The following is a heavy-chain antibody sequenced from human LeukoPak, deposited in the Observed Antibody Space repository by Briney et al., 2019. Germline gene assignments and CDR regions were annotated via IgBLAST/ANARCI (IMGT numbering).Heavy chain of an antibody. J-gene: IGHJ3*02. CDR2: MNPNSANT. CDR1: GYPFTNYD. Sequence: GASVKVSCKASGYPFTNYDINWVRQATGQGLEWMGWMNPNSANTGYAQKFQGRVTITRNTYINTAYMELSSLRSEDTAVYYCARVSAYSRWDAFDIWGQGTMVTVSS. V-gene: IGHV1-8*03. D-gene: IGHD6-13*01. CDR3: ARVSAYSRWDAFDI.